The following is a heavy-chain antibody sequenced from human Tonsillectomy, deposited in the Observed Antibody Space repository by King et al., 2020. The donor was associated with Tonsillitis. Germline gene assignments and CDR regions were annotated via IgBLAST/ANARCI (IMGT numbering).Heavy chain of an antibody. CDR1: GNTFTGYY. D-gene: IGHD6-13*01. V-gene: IGHV1-2*05. J-gene: IGHJ2*01. CDR3: ARAGGESSSWYFEL. CDR2: INPDNGGT. Sequence: VQLVESGAEVKKPGASVKVSCKASGNTFTGYYMHWVRQAPGQGLEWMGRINPDNGGTKYAQKFQGRVTMTRDTSISTAYMELSRLRSDDRVVYYCARAGGESSSWYFELWGRGTLGTVPS.